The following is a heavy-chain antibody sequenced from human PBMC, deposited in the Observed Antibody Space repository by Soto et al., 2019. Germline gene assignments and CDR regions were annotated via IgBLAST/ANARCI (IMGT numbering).Heavy chain of an antibody. CDR2: MNPNSGNT. CDR1: GYTFTSYD. D-gene: IGHD3-3*01. V-gene: IGHV1-8*01. CDR3: ARGLYDPPDYYYYYYMDV. Sequence: ASVKVSCKASGYTFTSYDINWVRQATGQGLEWMGWMNPNSGNTGYAQKFQGRVTMTRNTSISTAYMELSSLRSEDTAVYYCARGLYDPPDYYYYYYMDVWGKGTTVTVSS. J-gene: IGHJ6*03.